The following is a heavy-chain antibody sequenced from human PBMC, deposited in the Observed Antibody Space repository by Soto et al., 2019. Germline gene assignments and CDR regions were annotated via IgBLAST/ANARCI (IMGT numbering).Heavy chain of an antibody. V-gene: IGHV4-39*01. D-gene: IGHD3-3*01. CDR2: MYYSGST. CDR1: GGSISSSSYY. CDR3: ARTLRFLELPFDY. J-gene: IGHJ4*02. Sequence: QLQLQESGPGLVKPSETLSLTCTVSGGSISSSSYYWGWIRQPPGKGLEWIGSMYYSGSTYYNPSPQSRVTISVDTYKNQFSLKLSSVTAADTAVYYCARTLRFLELPFDYWGQGTLVTVSS.